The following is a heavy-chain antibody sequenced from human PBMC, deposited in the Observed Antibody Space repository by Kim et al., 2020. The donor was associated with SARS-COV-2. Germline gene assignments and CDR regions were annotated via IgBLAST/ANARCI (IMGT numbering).Heavy chain of an antibody. CDR2: IYYSGST. CDR1: GGSISSYY. J-gene: IGHJ4*02. Sequence: SETLSLTCTVSGGSISSYYWSWIRQPPGKGLVWIGYIYYSGSTNYNPSLKSRVTISVDTSKNQFSLKLCSVTAADTAVYYCARDTFPTYGGNAYFDYWGQGTLVTVSS. CDR3: ARDTFPTYGGNAYFDY. V-gene: IGHV4-59*13. D-gene: IGHD4-17*01.